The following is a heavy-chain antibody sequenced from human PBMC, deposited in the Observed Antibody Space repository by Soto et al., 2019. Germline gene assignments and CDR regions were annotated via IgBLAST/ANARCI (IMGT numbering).Heavy chain of an antibody. J-gene: IGHJ6*02. CDR1: GYTFTSYG. D-gene: IGHD1-26*01. Sequence: ASVKVSCKASGYTFTSYGISWVRQAPGQGLEWMGWISAYNGNTNYAQKLQGRVTMTTDTSTSTAYMELRSLRSDDTAVYYCAREVIVGAQRYYYYGMDVWGQGTTVTDSS. CDR2: ISAYNGNT. CDR3: AREVIVGAQRYYYYGMDV. V-gene: IGHV1-18*01.